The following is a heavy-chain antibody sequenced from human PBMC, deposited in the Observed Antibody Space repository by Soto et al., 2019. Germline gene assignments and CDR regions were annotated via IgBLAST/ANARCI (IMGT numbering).Heavy chain of an antibody. Sequence: GESLKISCQSSGYTFSSYWIVWVRQMPGKGLEWMGIIYPTDSKVKYNPSVQGQVTMSADKSISTAYLQWSSLRASDTGIYFCTSCNISNWFVPWGQGTPVTVSS. J-gene: IGHJ5*02. CDR3: TSCNISNWFVP. CDR1: GYTFSSYW. V-gene: IGHV5-51*01. CDR2: IYPTDSKV.